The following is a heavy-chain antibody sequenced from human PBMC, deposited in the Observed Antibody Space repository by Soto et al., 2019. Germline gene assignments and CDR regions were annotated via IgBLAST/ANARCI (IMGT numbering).Heavy chain of an antibody. V-gene: IGHV1-69*02. J-gene: IGHJ4*02. CDR1: GGTFSSYT. Sequence: QVQLVQSGAEVKKPGSSVKVSCKASGGTFSSYTISWVRQAPGQGLEWMGRIIPILGIANYAQKFQGRVTITADKSTSTAYIELSSLRSADTAVYYCASIGGYSYGKPFDYWGQGTLVSVSS. D-gene: IGHD5-18*01. CDR2: IIPILGIA. CDR3: ASIGGYSYGKPFDY.